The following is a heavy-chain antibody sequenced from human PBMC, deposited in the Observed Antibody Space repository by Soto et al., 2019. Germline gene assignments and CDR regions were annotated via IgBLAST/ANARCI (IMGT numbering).Heavy chain of an antibody. V-gene: IGHV3-23*01. Sequence: HPGGSLRLSCAASGFTFSSYAMGWVRQAPGKGLEWVSAISGSGGTTYYADSVMGRFTIPRDNSRNTLYLQMNSLRAEDTAVYYCAKVWIASSGYYFDFWGQGTLVTSPQ. CDR2: ISGSGGTT. CDR3: AKVWIASSGYYFDF. D-gene: IGHD3-22*01. J-gene: IGHJ4*02. CDR1: GFTFSSYA.